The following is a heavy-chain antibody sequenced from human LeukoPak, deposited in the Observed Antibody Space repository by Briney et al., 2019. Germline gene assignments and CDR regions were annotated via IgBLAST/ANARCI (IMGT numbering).Heavy chain of an antibody. J-gene: IGHJ4*02. D-gene: IGHD2-2*01. Sequence: GGSLRLSCAASGFTFSSYSMNWVRQAPGKGLEWVSSISSSSSYIYYADSVKGRFTISRDNAKNSLYLQMNSLRAEDTAVYYCARGRHCSSTSCYPDYWGQGTLVTVSS. V-gene: IGHV3-21*01. CDR2: ISSSSSYI. CDR3: ARGRHCSSTSCYPDY. CDR1: GFTFSSYS.